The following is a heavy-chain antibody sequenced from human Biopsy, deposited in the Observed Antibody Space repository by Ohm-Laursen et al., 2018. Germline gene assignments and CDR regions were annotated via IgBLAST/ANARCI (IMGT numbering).Heavy chain of an antibody. CDR3: ARDSRGGHLNTTLITGKNLDS. D-gene: IGHD3-16*01. Sequence: SDTLSLTCTVSRDSISNYYWTWIRQSPGKGLEWIGYIYYTGSTNYNPSVKSRVTISVDTSKNQFSLKLNSVTAADTAVYFRARDSRGGHLNTTLITGKNLDSWGQGILVTVSS. CDR1: RDSISNYY. CDR2: IYYTGST. J-gene: IGHJ4*02. V-gene: IGHV4-59*01.